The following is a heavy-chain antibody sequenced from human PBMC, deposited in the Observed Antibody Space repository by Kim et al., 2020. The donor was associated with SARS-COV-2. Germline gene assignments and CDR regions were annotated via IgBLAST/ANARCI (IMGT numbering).Heavy chain of an antibody. D-gene: IGHD2-2*01. CDR3: ARDYPPKIVLPLGMDV. V-gene: IGHV3-66*01. CDR2: IYSGGST. J-gene: IGHJ6*02. CDR1: GFTVSSNY. Sequence: GGSLRLSCAASGFTVSSNYMSWVRQAPGKGLEWVSVIYSGGSTYYADSVKGRFTISRDNSKNTLYLQMNSLRAEDTAVYYCARDYPPKIVLPLGMDVWGQGTTVTVSS.